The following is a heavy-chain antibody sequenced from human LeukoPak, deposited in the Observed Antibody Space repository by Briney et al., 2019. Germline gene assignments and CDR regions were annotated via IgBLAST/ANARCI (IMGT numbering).Heavy chain of an antibody. CDR1: GGTFSSYA. V-gene: IGHV1-69*01. CDR3: ASQLGGEEELVAYYMDV. CDR2: IIPIFGTA. Sequence: ASVKVSCKASGGTFSSYAISWVRQAPGQGLEWMGGIIPIFGTANYAQKFQGRVTITVDESTSTAYMELSSLRSEDTAVYYCASQLGGEEELVAYYMDVWGKGTTVTVSS. J-gene: IGHJ6*03. D-gene: IGHD2-8*02.